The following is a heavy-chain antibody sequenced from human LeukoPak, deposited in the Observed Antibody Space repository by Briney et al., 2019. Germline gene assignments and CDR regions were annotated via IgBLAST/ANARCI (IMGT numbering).Heavy chain of an antibody. Sequence: SETLSLTCAVYGGSFSGYYWSWIRQPPGKGLEWIGEINHSGSTNYNPSLKSRVTISVDTSKNQFSLKLSSVTAADTAVYYCARGVVGIAAAGTSWFDPWGQGTLVTVPS. V-gene: IGHV4-34*01. J-gene: IGHJ5*02. D-gene: IGHD6-13*01. CDR1: GGSFSGYY. CDR3: ARGVVGIAAAGTSWFDP. CDR2: INHSGST.